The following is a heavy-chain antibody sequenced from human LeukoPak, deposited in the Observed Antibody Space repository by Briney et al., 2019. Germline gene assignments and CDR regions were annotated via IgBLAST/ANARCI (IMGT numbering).Heavy chain of an antibody. V-gene: IGHV3-30*18. J-gene: IGHJ4*02. CDR2: ISYDGSNK. CDR3: AKDTTQYYFDF. D-gene: IGHD1-1*01. Sequence: PGGSLRLSCAASGFTFSSYGMNWVRQAPGKGLEWVAVISYDGSNKYYADSVKGRFTISRDNSKNTLYLQMNSLRAEDTAVYYCAKDTTQYYFDFWGQGTLVTVSS. CDR1: GFTFSSYG.